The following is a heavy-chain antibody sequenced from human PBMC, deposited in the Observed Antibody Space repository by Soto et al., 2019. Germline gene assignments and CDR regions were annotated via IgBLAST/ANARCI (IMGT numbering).Heavy chain of an antibody. Sequence: GGSLRLSCAASGFTFSSYGMHWVRQAPGKGLEWVAVISYDGSNKYYADSVKGRFTISRDNSKNTLYLQMNSLRAEDTAVYYCAKSYGDYGIGLVDYWGQGTLVTVSS. V-gene: IGHV3-30*18. CDR1: GFTFSSYG. J-gene: IGHJ4*02. D-gene: IGHD4-17*01. CDR3: AKSYGDYGIGLVDY. CDR2: ISYDGSNK.